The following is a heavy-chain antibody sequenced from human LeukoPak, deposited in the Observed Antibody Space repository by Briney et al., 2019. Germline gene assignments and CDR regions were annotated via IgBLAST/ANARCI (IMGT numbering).Heavy chain of an antibody. CDR3: ARDPVRDSYGLHWYFDL. Sequence: SETLSLTCTVSGGSISSGGYYWSWIRQHPGKGLEWIGYIYYSGSTYYNPSLKSRVTISVDTSKNQFSLKLSSVTAADTAVYYCARDPVRDSYGLHWYFDLWGRGTLVTVSS. J-gene: IGHJ2*01. D-gene: IGHD5-18*01. V-gene: IGHV4-31*03. CDR1: GGSISSGGYY. CDR2: IYYSGST.